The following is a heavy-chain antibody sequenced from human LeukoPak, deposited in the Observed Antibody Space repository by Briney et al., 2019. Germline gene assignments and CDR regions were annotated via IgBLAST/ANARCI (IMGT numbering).Heavy chain of an antibody. CDR3: AGGGRIYYDSSGYYYYAFDI. V-gene: IGHV4-38-2*01. D-gene: IGHD3-22*01. CDR1: GYSISSGYY. CDR2: IYHSGST. Sequence: PSETLSLTCAVSGYSISSGYYWGWIRQPPGKGLEWIGSIYHSGSTYYNPSLKSRVTISVDTSKNQFSLKLSSVTAADTAVCYCAGGGRIYYDSSGYYYYAFDIWGQGTMVTVSS. J-gene: IGHJ3*02.